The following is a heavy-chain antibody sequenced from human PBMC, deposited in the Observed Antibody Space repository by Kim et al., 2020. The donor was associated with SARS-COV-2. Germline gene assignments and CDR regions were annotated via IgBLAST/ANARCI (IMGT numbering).Heavy chain of an antibody. CDR3: ARDGEVLRFLEWLFTRTLDY. Sequence: ASVKVSCKASGYTFTSYGISWVRQAPGQGLEWMGWISAYNGNTNYAQKLQGRVTMTTDTSTSTAYMELRSLRSDDTAVYYCARDGEVLRFLEWLFTRTLDYWGQGTLVTVSS. CDR2: ISAYNGNT. D-gene: IGHD3-3*01. J-gene: IGHJ4*02. V-gene: IGHV1-18*01. CDR1: GYTFTSYG.